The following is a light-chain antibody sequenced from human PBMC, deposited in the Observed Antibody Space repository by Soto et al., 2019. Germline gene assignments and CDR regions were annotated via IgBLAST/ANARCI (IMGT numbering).Light chain of an antibody. CDR1: QALRND. CDR3: LQHNVFPRT. J-gene: IGKJ1*01. V-gene: IGKV1-17*01. Sequence: DIQMTQSPSSLSASVGDSVTITCRASQALRNDLAWYQQNPGSAPKRLIYGSSSLQSGVPSRFSGRGSGTEFTLTISSLQPEDFATYYCLQHNVFPRTFGQGTKVEIK. CDR2: GSS.